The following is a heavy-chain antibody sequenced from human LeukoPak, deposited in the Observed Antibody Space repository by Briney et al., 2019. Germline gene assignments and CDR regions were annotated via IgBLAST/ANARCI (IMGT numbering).Heavy chain of an antibody. D-gene: IGHD2-21*02. Sequence: GESLKISCKGSGYSFSSYWIGWVRQMPGKGLEWMGMIYPGDSDTRYSPSFQGQVTISADKSISTACLQWSSLKASDTAMFYCARRAYCGGDCYLDYGGQGTLVTVSS. CDR1: GYSFSSYW. CDR2: IYPGDSDT. J-gene: IGHJ4*02. V-gene: IGHV5-51*01. CDR3: ARRAYCGGDCYLDY.